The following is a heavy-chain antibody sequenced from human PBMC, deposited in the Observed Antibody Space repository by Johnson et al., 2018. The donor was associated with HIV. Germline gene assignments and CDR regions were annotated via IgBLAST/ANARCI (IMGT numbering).Heavy chain of an antibody. J-gene: IGHJ3*02. CDR2: IKQDGSEK. CDR3: AREGIAARLAAFDI. Sequence: WVANIKQDGSEKYYVDSVKGRFTISRDNAKNSLYLQMNSLRAEDTAVYYCAREGIAARLAAFDIWGQGTMVTVSS. D-gene: IGHD6-6*01. V-gene: IGHV3-7*03.